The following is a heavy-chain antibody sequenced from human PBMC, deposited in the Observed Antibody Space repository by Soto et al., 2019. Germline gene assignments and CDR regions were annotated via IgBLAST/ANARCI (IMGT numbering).Heavy chain of an antibody. CDR1: GYTFTGYY. J-gene: IGHJ3*02. Sequence: GASVKVSCKASGYTFTGYYMHWVRQAPGQGLEWMGWINPNSGGTNYAQKFQGWVTVTRDTSISTAYMELSRLRSDDTAVYYCARSEYCSGGSCYLDAFDIWGQGTMVTVSS. CDR2: INPNSGGT. CDR3: ARSEYCSGGSCYLDAFDI. D-gene: IGHD2-15*01. V-gene: IGHV1-2*04.